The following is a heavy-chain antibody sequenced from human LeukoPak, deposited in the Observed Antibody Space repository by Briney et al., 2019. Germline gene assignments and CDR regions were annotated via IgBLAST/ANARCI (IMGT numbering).Heavy chain of an antibody. CDR2: IYYSGST. V-gene: IGHV4-39*07. D-gene: IGHD6-13*01. J-gene: IGHJ6*02. CDR3: ARQLGAAAGFYGMDV. Sequence: SETLSLTCTVSGGSISSSSYYWGWIRQPPGKGLEWIGSIYYSGSTYYNPSLKSRVTISVDTSKNQFSLKLSSVTAADTAVYYCARQLGAAAGFYGMDVWGQGTTVTVSS. CDR1: GGSISSSSYY.